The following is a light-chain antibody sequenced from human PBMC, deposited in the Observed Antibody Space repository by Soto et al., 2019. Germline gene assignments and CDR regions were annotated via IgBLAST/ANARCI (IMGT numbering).Light chain of an antibody. CDR3: SSYTSSSTTRV. Sequence: QSVLTQPPSVSGSPGQSVTISCTGTSSDVGSYNRVSWYQQPPGTAPKLMIYEVSNRPSGVPDRFSGSKSGNTASLTISGLQAEDEADYYCSSYTSSSTTRVFGTGTKPTVL. V-gene: IGLV2-18*02. CDR2: EVS. J-gene: IGLJ1*01. CDR1: SSDVGSYNR.